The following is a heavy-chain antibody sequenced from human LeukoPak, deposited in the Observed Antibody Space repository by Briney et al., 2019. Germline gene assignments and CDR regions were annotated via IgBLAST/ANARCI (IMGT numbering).Heavy chain of an antibody. CDR1: GYSFTSYW. J-gene: IGHJ4*02. D-gene: IGHD2-2*02. CDR3: ASPYCSSTSCYTGFDY. Sequence: GESLKISCKGSGYSFTSYWLGWWGQMPGKCLEGRGIIYPGDSDTRYSPSFQGQVTISADKSISTAYLQWSSLKASDTAMYYCASPYCSSTSCYTGFDYWGQGTLVTVSS. V-gene: IGHV5-51*01. CDR2: IYPGDSDT.